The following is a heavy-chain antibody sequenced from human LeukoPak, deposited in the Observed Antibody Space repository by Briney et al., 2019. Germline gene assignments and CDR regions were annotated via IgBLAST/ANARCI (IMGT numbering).Heavy chain of an antibody. Sequence: GGSLRLACAASGFTFDDYGMSWVRQTPGKGLEWVSGINWNGCDTGYADSMKGRFTISRDNAKNSMFLQMNSLRVEDTAFYYCAREDDYITLTGYRLPFFDSWGQGILVPVSS. V-gene: IGHV3-20*04. D-gene: IGHD3-9*01. CDR3: AREDDYITLTGYRLPFFDS. CDR1: GFTFDDYG. CDR2: INWNGCDT. J-gene: IGHJ5*01.